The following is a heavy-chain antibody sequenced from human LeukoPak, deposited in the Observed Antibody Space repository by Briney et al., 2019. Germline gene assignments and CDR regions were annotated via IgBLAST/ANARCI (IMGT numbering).Heavy chain of an antibody. Sequence: GGSLRLSCAASGFTFTYFAMTWVRQAPGKGLEWVSTISYSGGSTYYADSVKGRFTISRDNSKNTLYLQMNNLRAEDTAVYYCAKGLREGYVQYFDCWGQGTLVAVSS. CDR3: AKGLREGYVQYFDC. CDR1: GFTFTYFA. J-gene: IGHJ4*02. D-gene: IGHD5-24*01. V-gene: IGHV3-23*01. CDR2: ISYSGGST.